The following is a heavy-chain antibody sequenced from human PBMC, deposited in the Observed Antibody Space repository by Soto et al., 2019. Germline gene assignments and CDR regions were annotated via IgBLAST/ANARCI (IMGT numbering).Heavy chain of an antibody. CDR2: LYYSGNT. CDR1: GGYISGYY. J-gene: IGHJ4*02. CDR3: ARHDYSNYPFDY. V-gene: IGHV4-59*08. D-gene: IGHD4-4*01. Sequence: PSETLSLTCTVSGGYISGYYWSWIRQPPGKGLEWIGYLYYSGNTNYNPSLKSRVTIAVDTSKNQCSLKLSSVTAADTAVYYCARHDYSNYPFDYWGQGTLVTLSS.